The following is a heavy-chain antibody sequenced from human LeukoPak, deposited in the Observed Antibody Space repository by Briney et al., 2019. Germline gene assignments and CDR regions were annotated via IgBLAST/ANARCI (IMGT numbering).Heavy chain of an antibody. J-gene: IGHJ6*03. CDR2: INPNSGGT. CDR1: GYTFTGYY. V-gene: IGHV1-2*02. Sequence: KVSCKASGYTFTGYYMHWVRQAPGQGLEWMGWINPNSGGTNYAQKFQGRVTMTRDTSISTAYMELSRLRSDDTAVYYCAREDFDYGDYVESSYYYMDVWGKGTTVTVSS. D-gene: IGHD4-17*01. CDR3: AREDFDYGDYVESSYYYMDV.